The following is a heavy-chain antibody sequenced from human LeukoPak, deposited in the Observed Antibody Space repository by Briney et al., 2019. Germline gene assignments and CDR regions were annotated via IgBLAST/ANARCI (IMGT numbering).Heavy chain of an antibody. CDR3: AKMVTSGEFDY. D-gene: IGHD2-21*02. J-gene: IGHJ4*02. Sequence: PGGSLRLSCAASGFTFSSYGMPWVRQAPGKGLEWVAVISYDGSNKYYADSVKGRFTISRDNSRNTLYLQMNSLRAEDRAVYYCAKMVTSGEFDYWGQGTLVTVSS. CDR2: ISYDGSNK. V-gene: IGHV3-30*18. CDR1: GFTFSSYG.